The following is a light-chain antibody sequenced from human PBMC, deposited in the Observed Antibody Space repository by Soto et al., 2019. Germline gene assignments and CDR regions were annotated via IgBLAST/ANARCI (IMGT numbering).Light chain of an antibody. CDR1: RAIDTY. Sequence: DVQMTQSPSSLSASVGDRVTITCQASRAIDTYLNWSQQRPGKAPKLLIYDASKLQTGVPSRFSGRKSGTDFIFTINSLQPEDIATYYCQQYDNFPTFGQGTRLEIK. J-gene: IGKJ5*01. CDR2: DAS. CDR3: QQYDNFPT. V-gene: IGKV1-33*01.